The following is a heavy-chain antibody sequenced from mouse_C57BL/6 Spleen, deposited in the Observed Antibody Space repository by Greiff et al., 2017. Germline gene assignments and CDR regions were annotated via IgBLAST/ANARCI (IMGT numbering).Heavy chain of an antibody. CDR2: IYPGDGDT. CDR1: GYAFSSSW. Sequence: VMLVESGPELVKPGASVKISCKASGYAFSSSWMNWVKQRPGKGLEWIGRIYPGDGDTNYNGKFKGKATLTADKSSSTAYMQLSSLTSEDSAVYFCARGGYDYDGFAYWGQGTLVTVSA. V-gene: IGHV1-82*01. J-gene: IGHJ3*01. CDR3: ARGGYDYDGFAY. D-gene: IGHD2-4*01.